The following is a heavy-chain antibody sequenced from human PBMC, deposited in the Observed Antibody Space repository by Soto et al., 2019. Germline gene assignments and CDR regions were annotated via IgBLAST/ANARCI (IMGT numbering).Heavy chain of an antibody. J-gene: IGHJ6*03. Sequence: EVQVLESGGGLVQPGGSLRLSCAASGFTFSGYAMSWVRQAPRKGLAWVSTISASGGSTYYADSVKGRFTISRDNSKNTLSRQLNSLRVDDTAGYYCARGGSSSGYYHYMDVWGEGTTVTVSS. CDR2: ISASGGST. V-gene: IGHV3-23*01. CDR3: ARGGSSSGYYHYMDV. CDR1: GFTFSGYA. D-gene: IGHD6-6*01.